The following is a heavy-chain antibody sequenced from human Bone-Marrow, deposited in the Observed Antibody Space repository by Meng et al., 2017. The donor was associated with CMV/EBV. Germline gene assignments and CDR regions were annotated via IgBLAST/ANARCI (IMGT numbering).Heavy chain of an antibody. CDR2: IYPGDSDT. V-gene: IGHV5-51*01. D-gene: IGHD2-2*01. CDR3: ARQFDTRTWDNWFDP. J-gene: IGHJ5*02. CDR1: GYRFTGYW. Sequence: SGYRFTGYWIAWVRQMPGKGLEWMGIIYPGDSDTTYSPSFQGQVTISADKSNTTAYLQWSSLKASDTAIYYCARQFDTRTWDNWFDPWGQGTLVTVS.